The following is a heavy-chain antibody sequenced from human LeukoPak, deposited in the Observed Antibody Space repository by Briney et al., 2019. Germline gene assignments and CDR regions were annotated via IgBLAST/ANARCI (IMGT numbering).Heavy chain of an antibody. D-gene: IGHD2-2*01. CDR1: GGSISSSSYY. CDR2: IYYSGST. Sequence: SETLSLTCTVSGGSISSSSYYWGWIRQTPGKGLEWIGSIYYSGSTYYNPSLKSRVTISVDTSKNQFSLKLSSVTAADTAVYYCAREYCSSTSCSDSGSEYWGQGTLVTVSS. J-gene: IGHJ4*02. V-gene: IGHV4-39*01. CDR3: AREYCSSTSCSDSGSEY.